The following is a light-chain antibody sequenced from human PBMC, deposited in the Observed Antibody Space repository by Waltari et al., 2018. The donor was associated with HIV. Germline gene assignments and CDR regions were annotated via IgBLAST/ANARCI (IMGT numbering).Light chain of an antibody. CDR2: DAS. V-gene: IGKV3-15*01. CDR1: ETISRN. J-gene: IGKJ2*03. Sequence: DIVMTQSPAVLPVSPGERATLSCRASETISRNLAWYQQKPGQAPTLLIYDASTRATGTPARFSGGGSGTDFTLTVSSLQSGDFAVYYCQQYNNWPYSFGQGTKLEIK. CDR3: QQYNNWPYS.